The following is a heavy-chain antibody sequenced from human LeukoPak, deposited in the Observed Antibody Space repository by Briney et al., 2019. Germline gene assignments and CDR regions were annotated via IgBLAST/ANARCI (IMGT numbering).Heavy chain of an antibody. V-gene: IGHV5-51*01. D-gene: IGHD3-10*01. CDR1: GYSFTSYW. CDR2: IYPGDSDT. Sequence: GESLKISCKGSGYSFTSYWIGWVRQMPGKGLEWMGIIYPGDSDTRYSPSFQGQVTISADKSISTAYLQWSSLKASDTAMYYCARHIAERYYYGSGSHLGAFDIWGQGTMVTVSS. J-gene: IGHJ3*02. CDR3: ARHIAERYYYGSGSHLGAFDI.